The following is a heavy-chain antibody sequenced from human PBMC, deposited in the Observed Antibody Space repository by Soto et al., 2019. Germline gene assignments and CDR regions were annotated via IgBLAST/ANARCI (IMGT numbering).Heavy chain of an antibody. Sequence: SETLSLTCTVSGDSIRSYYWIWIRQPPGRGLEWIGFFYNSGTTNYNPSLKSRVTISGDTSKNQFSLNLMSVTAADTAVYYCARDGSGRPATYWGQGILVTVSS. J-gene: IGHJ4*02. CDR3: ARDGSGRPATY. D-gene: IGHD3-10*01. V-gene: IGHV4-59*01. CDR1: GDSIRSYY. CDR2: FYNSGTT.